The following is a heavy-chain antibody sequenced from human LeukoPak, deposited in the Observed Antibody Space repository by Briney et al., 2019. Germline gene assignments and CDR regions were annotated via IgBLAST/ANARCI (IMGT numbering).Heavy chain of an antibody. CDR3: ARYSRSGWYFDY. Sequence: SETLSLTCTVSGGSISIYYWSWIRQPPGKGLEWIGYIYYSGSTNYNPSLKSRVTISVDTSKNQFSLKLSSVTAADTAVYYCARYSRSGWYFDYWGQGTLVTVSS. D-gene: IGHD6-19*01. CDR1: GGSISIYY. J-gene: IGHJ4*02. V-gene: IGHV4-59*08. CDR2: IYYSGST.